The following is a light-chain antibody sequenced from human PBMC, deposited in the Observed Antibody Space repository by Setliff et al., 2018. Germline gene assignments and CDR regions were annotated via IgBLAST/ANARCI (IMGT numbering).Light chain of an antibody. CDR2: EVS. CDR3: QSYDSSLSGSYV. Sequence: QSALTQPPSASGSPGQSVTISCTGTSSDVGGYNYVSWYQQHPGKAPKLMIYEVSNRPSGVPDRFSGSKSGTSASLAITGLQAEDEADYYCQSYDSSLSGSYVFGTGTKGTVL. V-gene: IGLV2-8*01. J-gene: IGLJ1*01. CDR1: SSDVGGYNY.